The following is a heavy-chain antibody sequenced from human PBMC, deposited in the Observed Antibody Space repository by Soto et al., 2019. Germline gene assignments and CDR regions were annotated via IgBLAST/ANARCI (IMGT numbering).Heavy chain of an antibody. J-gene: IGHJ4*02. CDR2: ISPYNGNT. D-gene: IGHD3-16*02. CDR1: GYTFSSYV. Sequence: QVQLVQSGVEVQKPGASVKVSCKASGYTFSSYVINWLRQAPGQGLEWMGWISPYNGNTNYGQNLQGRVTMTTDTSTSIVDMELRSLRSDETALYYCAREGGVWGSFRYFDYWGQGTLVTVSP. V-gene: IGHV1-18*04. CDR3: AREGGVWGSFRYFDY.